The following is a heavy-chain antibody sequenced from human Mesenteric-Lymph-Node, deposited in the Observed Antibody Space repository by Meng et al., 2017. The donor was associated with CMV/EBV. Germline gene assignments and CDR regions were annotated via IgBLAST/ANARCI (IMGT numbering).Heavy chain of an antibody. Sequence: SETLSLTCTVSGGSVSSNTHYWSWIRQPPGKGLEWIGYIFYTGSTKYNPSLKSRVTISLDTSKNQFSLRVNSVTAADTAVYYCARHIFRGVAPDYWGQGTLVTVSS. CDR2: IFYTGST. D-gene: IGHD3-9*01. CDR3: ARHIFRGVAPDY. V-gene: IGHV4-61*01. CDR1: GGSVSSNTHY. J-gene: IGHJ4*02.